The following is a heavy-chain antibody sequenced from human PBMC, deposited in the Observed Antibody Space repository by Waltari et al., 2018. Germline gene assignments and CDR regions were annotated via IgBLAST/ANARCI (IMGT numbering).Heavy chain of an antibody. CDR3: ARGMIIVPAEDGFDF. CDR2: INPNSGNT. V-gene: IGHV1-8*03. CDR1: GYTFINYD. D-gene: IGHD2-2*01. Sequence: QVQLVQSGAEVRKPGASVKVSCKASGYTFINYDINWVRQATGQGLEWMGWINPNSGNTGYAQTFQGRVTITRNTSVNTAYMELSGLKSEDTAVYYCARGMIIVPAEDGFDFWGQGTMVTVSS. J-gene: IGHJ3*01.